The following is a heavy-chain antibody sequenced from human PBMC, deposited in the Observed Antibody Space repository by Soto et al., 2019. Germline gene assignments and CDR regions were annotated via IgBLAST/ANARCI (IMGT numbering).Heavy chain of an antibody. V-gene: IGHV1-18*01. CDR1: GYTFTSYG. Sequence: GASVKVSCKASGYTFTSYGISWVRQAPGQGLEWMGWISAYNGNTNYAQKLQGRVTMTTDTSTSTAYMELRSLRSDDTAVYYCARDTSLYCSGGSCYLYNDAFDIWGQGTMVTVS. D-gene: IGHD2-15*01. CDR2: ISAYNGNT. CDR3: ARDTSLYCSGGSCYLYNDAFDI. J-gene: IGHJ3*02.